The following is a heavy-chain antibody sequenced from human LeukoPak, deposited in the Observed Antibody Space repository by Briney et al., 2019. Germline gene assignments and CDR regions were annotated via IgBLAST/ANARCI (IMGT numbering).Heavy chain of an antibody. Sequence: GASVKVSCKASGYTFTGYYMHWVRQAPGQGLEWMGWINPNSGGTNYAQKFQGRVTMTRDMSISTAYMEVIRLTSDDTAIYFCAREISVAGTMIDYWGQGTLVTVSS. CDR2: INPNSGGT. CDR3: AREISVAGTMIDY. V-gene: IGHV1-2*02. D-gene: IGHD6-19*01. J-gene: IGHJ4*02. CDR1: GYTFTGYY.